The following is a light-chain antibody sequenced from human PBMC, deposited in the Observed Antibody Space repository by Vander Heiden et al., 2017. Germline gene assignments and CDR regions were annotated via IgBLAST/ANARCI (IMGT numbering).Light chain of an antibody. V-gene: IGKV3-11*01. CDR3: QQRCYWAPYT. CDR2: HPS. Sequence: EIVLTHSPATLSLSPGERATLSCTASQSVISYLPWYQQKPGQAPRLLISHPSNRATGILARLSGSGCGTEYSLPTISRVPEDFAVYYCQQRCYWAPYTFGQGTKLEIK. J-gene: IGKJ2*01. CDR1: QSVISY.